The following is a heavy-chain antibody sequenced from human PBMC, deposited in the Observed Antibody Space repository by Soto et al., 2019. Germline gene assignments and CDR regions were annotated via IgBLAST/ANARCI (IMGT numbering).Heavy chain of an antibody. CDR3: ARRQLRDYIRWSFDP. CDR2: IIPIFGTA. J-gene: IGHJ5*02. CDR1: VGTFSSYA. Sequence: ASVKVSCKASVGTFSSYAISWVRQAPGQGLDWMGVIIPIFGTANYAQKFQGRVTKTRDTSSNTVYMELTRLTSDDTAIYYCARRQLRDYIRWSFDPWGQGTLVTVSS. V-gene: IGHV1-69*05. D-gene: IGHD3-16*01.